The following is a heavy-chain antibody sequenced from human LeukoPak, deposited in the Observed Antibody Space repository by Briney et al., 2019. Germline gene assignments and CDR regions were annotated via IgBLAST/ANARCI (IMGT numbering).Heavy chain of an antibody. CDR1: GYTFTSYG. CDR3: ARMAYYYDSSGYYSPAYYFDY. V-gene: IGHV1-18*01. J-gene: IGHJ4*02. CDR2: ISAYNGNT. Sequence: ASVKVSCKASGYTFTSYGISWVRQAPGQGLEWMGWISAYNGNTNYAQKLQGRVTMTTDTFTSTAYMELRSLRSDDTAVYYCARMAYYYDSSGYYSPAYYFDYWGQGTLVTVSS. D-gene: IGHD3-22*01.